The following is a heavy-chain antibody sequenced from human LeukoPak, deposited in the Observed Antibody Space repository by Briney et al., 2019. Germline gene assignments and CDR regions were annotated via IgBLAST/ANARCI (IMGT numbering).Heavy chain of an antibody. CDR2: MNPNSGNT. D-gene: IGHD3-10*01. Sequence: ASVKVSCKTSGYTFTSYDIDWVRQATGQGLEWMGWMNPNSGNTGYAQNFQGRVTMTRDTSISTAYLELRSLRSGDTAVYYCARVGSHAANWFDTWGQGTAVTVSS. CDR3: ARVGSHAANWFDT. J-gene: IGHJ5*02. V-gene: IGHV1-8*01. CDR1: GYTFTSYD.